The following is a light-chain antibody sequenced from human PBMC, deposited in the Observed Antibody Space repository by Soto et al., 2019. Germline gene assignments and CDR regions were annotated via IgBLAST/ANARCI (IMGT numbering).Light chain of an antibody. V-gene: IGKV1-5*03. CDR2: TAS. CDR3: QQYESYPHA. Sequence: IQMTQSPSTLSGSVGDRVTITFGASQNISSGLAWYQQKPGKAPKLLIYTASSLQSGVPSRFSGSGSGTEFTLTISSLQPDDFATYYCQQYESYPHAFGQGTKV. CDR1: QNISSG. J-gene: IGKJ1*01.